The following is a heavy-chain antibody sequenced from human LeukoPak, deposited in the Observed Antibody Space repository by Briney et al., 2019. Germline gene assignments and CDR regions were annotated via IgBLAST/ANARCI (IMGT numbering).Heavy chain of an antibody. CDR1: GGSISSYY. J-gene: IGHJ3*02. D-gene: IGHD3-22*01. V-gene: IGHV4-59*01. CDR2: IHYSGST. CDR3: ARRPQYYFDSSGPYYIDAFDI. Sequence: SETLSLTCIVSGGSISSYYWSWIRQPPGKGLEWIGYIHYSGSTNYNPSLKSRVTISVDTSKNQFSLKLSSVTAADTAVYYCARRPQYYFDSSGPYYIDAFDIWGRGTMVTVSS.